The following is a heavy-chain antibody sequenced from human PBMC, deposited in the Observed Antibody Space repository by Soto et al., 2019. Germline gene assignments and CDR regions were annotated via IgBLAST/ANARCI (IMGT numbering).Heavy chain of an antibody. D-gene: IGHD5-12*01. J-gene: IGHJ4*02. Sequence: ASVKVSCKASGYTFTSYGISWVRQAHGQVLEWMGGIIPIFGTENYAQKFQGRVTITADESTSTAYMELSSLRSEDTAVYYCASGRDGYNDYWGQGTLVTVSS. CDR1: GYTFTSYG. CDR2: IIPIFGTE. V-gene: IGHV1-69*13. CDR3: ASGRDGYNDY.